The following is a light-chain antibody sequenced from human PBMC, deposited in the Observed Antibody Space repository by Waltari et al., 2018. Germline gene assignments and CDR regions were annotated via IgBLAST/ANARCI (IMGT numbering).Light chain of an antibody. CDR1: SGHSTNI. CDR2: VNSDGSH. J-gene: IGLJ3*02. Sequence: LVLTQSPPASASLGASVKLTCTLVSGHSTNIIAWHQQQPQKGPRYLMKVNSDGSHSKGDVMPDRFSGSSYSSGTERYLTIASDDAEDEADYYCPSGGHGTWVFGGGTKLTVL. CDR3: PSGGHGTWV. V-gene: IGLV4-69*02.